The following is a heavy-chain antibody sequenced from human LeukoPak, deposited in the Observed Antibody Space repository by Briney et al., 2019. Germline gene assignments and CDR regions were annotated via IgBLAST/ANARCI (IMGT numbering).Heavy chain of an antibody. V-gene: IGHV1-2*02. CDR2: INPNSGDT. Sequence: ASVKVSCKASGYTFTGYYMHWVRQAPGQGLEWMGWINPNSGDTNYAQNFQGRVTMTRDTSISTAYMELNRLRSDDTAVYYCARDLEGLERYFDYWGQEPWSPSPQ. J-gene: IGHJ4*01. CDR3: ARDLEGLERYFDY. CDR1: GYTFTGYY. D-gene: IGHD1-1*01.